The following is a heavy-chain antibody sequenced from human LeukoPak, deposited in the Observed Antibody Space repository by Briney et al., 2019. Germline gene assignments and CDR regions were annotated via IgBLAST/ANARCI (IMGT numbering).Heavy chain of an antibody. J-gene: IGHJ6*02. CDR3: AREGYYSGMDV. CDR1: GFAVSSNY. V-gene: IGHV3-53*01. CDR2: IYSGGNT. Sequence: PGGSLRLSCAASGFAVSSNYMNWVRQAPGKGLEWVSVIYSGGNTYYADSVKGRFTISRDNAKNSLYLQMSSLRAEDTAVYYCAREGYYSGMDVWGQGTTVTVSS.